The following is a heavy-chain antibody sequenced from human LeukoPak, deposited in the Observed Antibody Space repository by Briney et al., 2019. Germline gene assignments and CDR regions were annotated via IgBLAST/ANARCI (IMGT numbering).Heavy chain of an antibody. V-gene: IGHV3-74*01. CDR2: INSDGSST. D-gene: IGHD3-22*01. J-gene: IGHJ4*02. CDR1: GFTFSSYW. Sequence: GGSLRLSCAASGFTFSSYWMHWVRQAPGKGLVGVSRINSDGSSTSYAYSVKGRFTISRDNAKSTLYLQMNSLRAEDTAVYYCARASSSGYYDSSGYYGGDLTFDYWGQGTLVTVSS. CDR3: ARASSSGYYDSSGYYGGDLTFDY.